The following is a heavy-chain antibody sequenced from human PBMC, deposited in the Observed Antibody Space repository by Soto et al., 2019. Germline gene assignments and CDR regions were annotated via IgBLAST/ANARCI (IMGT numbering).Heavy chain of an antibody. D-gene: IGHD3-3*01. J-gene: IGHJ4*02. CDR1: GFTFGDYA. CDR2: IRSKAYGGTT. Sequence: PGGSLRLSCTASGFTFGDYAMSWFRQAPGKGLEWVGFIRSKAYGGTTEYAASVKGRFTISRDDSKSIAYLQMNSLKTEDTAVYYCTRERPLRFLEWLPIGYWGQGTLVTVSS. V-gene: IGHV3-49*03. CDR3: TRERPLRFLEWLPIGY.